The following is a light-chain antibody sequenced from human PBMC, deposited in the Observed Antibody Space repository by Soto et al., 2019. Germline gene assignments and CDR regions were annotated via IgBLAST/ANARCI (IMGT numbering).Light chain of an antibody. V-gene: IGKV3-11*01. J-gene: IGKJ2*01. Sequence: EIVLTQSPATLSLSPGERATLSCRASQSVSSYFAWYQQKPGQAPRLLIYDASNRATGIPARFNGSGSGTDVTLTIRSLEPEDFAVYYCQQRINWPTFGQGIKVEMK. CDR1: QSVSSY. CDR3: QQRINWPT. CDR2: DAS.